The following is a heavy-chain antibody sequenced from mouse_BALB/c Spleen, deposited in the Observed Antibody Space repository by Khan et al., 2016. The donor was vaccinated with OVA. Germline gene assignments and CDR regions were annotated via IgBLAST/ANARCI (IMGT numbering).Heavy chain of an antibody. CDR3: ARSLYYSYGYALDC. CDR2: ISSTGIT. V-gene: IGHV3-2*02. CDR1: GYSITSDYA. D-gene: IGHD2-12*01. Sequence: EVKLLESGPGLVKPSQSLSLTCTVTGYSITSDYAWNWIRQFPGNKLEWMGYISSTGITSYNPSLKSRISITRDTSKNQFFLQLKSVTTEDTATYYCARSLYYSYGYALDCWGRGTSVTVSS. J-gene: IGHJ4*01.